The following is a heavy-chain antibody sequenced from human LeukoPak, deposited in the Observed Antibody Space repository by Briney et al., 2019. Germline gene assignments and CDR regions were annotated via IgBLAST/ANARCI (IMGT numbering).Heavy chain of an antibody. V-gene: IGHV1-69*04. J-gene: IGHJ3*02. Sequence: ASAKVSCKASGGTFSSYAISWVRQAPGQGLEWMGRIIPIFGIANYAQKFQGRVTITADKSTSTAYMELSSLRSEDTAVYYCARTQDIVVVPAAPTGGVHAFDIWGQGTMVTVSS. CDR3: ARTQDIVVVPAAPTGGVHAFDI. D-gene: IGHD2-2*01. CDR2: IIPIFGIA. CDR1: GGTFSSYA.